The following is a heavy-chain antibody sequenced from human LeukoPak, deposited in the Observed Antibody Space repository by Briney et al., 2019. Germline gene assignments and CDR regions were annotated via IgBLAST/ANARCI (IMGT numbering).Heavy chain of an antibody. V-gene: IGHV3-33*06. CDR2: IWCDGSNK. J-gene: IGHJ4*02. CDR3: AKDPGVEYYFDY. Sequence: GGSLRLSCAASGFTFSSYGMHWVRQAPGKGLEWVAVIWCDGSNKYYADSVKGRFTISRDNSKNTLYLQMNSLRAEDTAVYYCAKDPGVEYYFDYWGQGTLVTVSS. D-gene: IGHD1-1*01. CDR1: GFTFSSYG.